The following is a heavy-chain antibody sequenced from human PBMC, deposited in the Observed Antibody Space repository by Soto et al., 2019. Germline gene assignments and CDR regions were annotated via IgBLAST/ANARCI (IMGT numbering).Heavy chain of an antibody. CDR1: GYTFTSYG. V-gene: IGHV1-18*04. D-gene: IGHD4-17*01. CDR3: EMDDGDGREYFNH. Sequence: QVQLVQSGPDLKRPGASMKVSCKASGYTFTSYGISWVRQAPGQGLEWMAWISALKGRTQYSQKAQGRVTMSTDTSSNTAYMEITTLRVVDTDVYYCEMDDGDGREYFNHWGQGTLVTVSA. J-gene: IGHJ1*01. CDR2: ISALKGRT.